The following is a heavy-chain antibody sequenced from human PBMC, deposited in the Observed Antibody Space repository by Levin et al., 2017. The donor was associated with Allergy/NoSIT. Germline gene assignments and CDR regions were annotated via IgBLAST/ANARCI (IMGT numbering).Heavy chain of an antibody. V-gene: IGHV7-4-1*02. J-gene: IGHJ4*01. CDR2: INTNTGNP. CDR3: ARQRPTPDY. CDR1: GYTFTNYA. Sequence: GESLKISCKASGYTFTNYAMNWVRQAPGQGLEWMGWINTNTGNPTYAQGFTGRFVFSLDTSVTTAYLQISSLKAEDTAVYYCARQRPTPDYWGHGTLVTVSS.